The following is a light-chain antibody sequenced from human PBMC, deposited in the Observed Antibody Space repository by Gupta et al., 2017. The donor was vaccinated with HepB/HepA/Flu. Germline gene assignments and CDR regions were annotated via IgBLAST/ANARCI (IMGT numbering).Light chain of an antibody. CDR3: QQYGTSPPIT. CDR1: QTINSNF. Sequence: EIVLTQSPGTLSLSPGERATLSCRASQTINSNFLAWCQQKPGQAPRLLMYGASRRATGIPDRFSGSGSGPDFTLTISRLEPEDFAVYYCQQYGTSPPITFGQGTRLEIK. V-gene: IGKV3-20*01. J-gene: IGKJ5*01. CDR2: GAS.